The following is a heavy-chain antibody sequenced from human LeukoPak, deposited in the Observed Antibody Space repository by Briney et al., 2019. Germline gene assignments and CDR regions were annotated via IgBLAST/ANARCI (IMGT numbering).Heavy chain of an antibody. CDR3: ARGGYSGYGSGDY. V-gene: IGHV3-48*04. Sequence: GGSLRLSCAASGFTFSSYSMNWVRQAPGKGLEWVSYISSSSSTIYYADSVKGRFTISRDNAKNSLYLQMNSLRAEDTAVYYCARGGYSGYGSGDYWGQGTLVTVSS. CDR1: GFTFSSYS. CDR2: ISSSSSTI. J-gene: IGHJ4*02. D-gene: IGHD5-12*01.